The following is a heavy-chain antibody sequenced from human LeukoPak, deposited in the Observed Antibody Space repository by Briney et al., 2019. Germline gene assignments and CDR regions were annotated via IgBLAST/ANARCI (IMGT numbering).Heavy chain of an antibody. CDR3: ARDAAGWSRDY. J-gene: IGHJ4*02. Sequence: PGGSLRLSRAASGFTLSTYSMDWVRQAPGKGLQWVSTITPSSTDIYYGDSVKGRFTISRDDAKNLVYLQMNSLRAEDTAVYFCARDAAGWSRDYWGQGTLVTVSS. V-gene: IGHV3-21*01. CDR2: ITPSSTDI. CDR1: GFTLSTYS. D-gene: IGHD6-19*01.